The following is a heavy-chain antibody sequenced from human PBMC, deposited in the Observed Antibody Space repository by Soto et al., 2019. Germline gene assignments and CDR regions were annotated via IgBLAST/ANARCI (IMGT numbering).Heavy chain of an antibody. CDR1: GFTCISYA. CDR3: AKAPVLRYFDWYMNWFDP. CDR2: ISGSGGST. D-gene: IGHD3-9*01. Sequence: VGSHRHSSTASGFTCISYAMSWVRQATGKGLEWVSAISGSGGSTYYADSVKGRFTISRDNSKNTLYLQMNSLRAEDTAVYYCAKAPVLRYFDWYMNWFDPWGQGTLVTVSS. J-gene: IGHJ5*02. V-gene: IGHV3-23*01.